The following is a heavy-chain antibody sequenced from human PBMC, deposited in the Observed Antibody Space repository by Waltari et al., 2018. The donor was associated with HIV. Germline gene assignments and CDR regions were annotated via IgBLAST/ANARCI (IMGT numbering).Heavy chain of an antibody. V-gene: IGHV5-51*01. J-gene: IGHJ4*02. CDR2: IFPGDSET. D-gene: IGHD6-19*01. Sequence: EVQLVQSGAVVKKPGESLKISCKGSGYSFTRYWLGWVRQMPGKGLEWRGIIFPGDSETRYNPSFQGQITISTDKSISTAYLQWSSLKASDTAMYYCARASQWLEGVFDYWGQGTLVTVSS. CDR1: GYSFTRYW. CDR3: ARASQWLEGVFDY.